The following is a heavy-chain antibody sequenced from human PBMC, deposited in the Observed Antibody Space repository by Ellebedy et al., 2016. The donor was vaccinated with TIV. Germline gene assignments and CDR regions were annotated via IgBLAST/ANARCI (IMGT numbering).Heavy chain of an antibody. CDR3: ARGAEGYYYGSGSPPFDY. J-gene: IGHJ4*02. CDR1: GYTVTGYY. V-gene: IGHV1-2*02. Sequence: ASVKVSXXASGYTVTGYYIHWVRQAPGQGLEWMGWINPNSGGTNYAQKFQGRVTMTRDTSISTAYLELSRLRSDDTAVYYCARGAEGYYYGSGSPPFDYWGQGTLVTVSS. D-gene: IGHD3-10*01. CDR2: INPNSGGT.